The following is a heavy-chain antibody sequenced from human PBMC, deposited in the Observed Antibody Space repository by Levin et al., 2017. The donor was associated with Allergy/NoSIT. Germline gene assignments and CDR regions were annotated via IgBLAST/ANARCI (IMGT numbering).Heavy chain of an antibody. J-gene: IGHJ6*02. Sequence: KISCQASGGTFSNYAISWVRQAPGQGLEWMGAIISIFDSAKYAQQFQGRVTITEDGSTSTAYMELSSLTSEDTAVYYWAREGVNYGMDVWGQGTTVTVSS. CDR3: AREGVNYGMDV. V-gene: IGHV1-69*01. CDR2: IISIFDSA. CDR1: GGTFSNYA.